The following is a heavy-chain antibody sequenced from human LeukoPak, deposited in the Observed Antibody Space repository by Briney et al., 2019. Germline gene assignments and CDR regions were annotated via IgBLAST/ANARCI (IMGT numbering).Heavy chain of an antibody. CDR3: ARQQCNGGSCYSRAIWFDP. V-gene: IGHV4-39*01. CDR1: GGSISSASYY. J-gene: IGHJ5*02. CDR2: IYYTGTT. D-gene: IGHD2-15*01. Sequence: SETLSLTCNVSGGSISSASYYWGWLRQPPGKGLEWIGSIYYTGTTYQSPSLKSRVTISVHTSKNQFSLKLSSVTAADTAVYYCARQQCNGGSCYSRAIWFDPWGRGTLVTVSS.